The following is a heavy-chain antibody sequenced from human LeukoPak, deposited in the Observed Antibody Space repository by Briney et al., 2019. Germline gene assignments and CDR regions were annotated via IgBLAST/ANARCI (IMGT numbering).Heavy chain of an antibody. J-gene: IGHJ4*02. CDR3: ARDRDDILTGYFDY. Sequence: TGGSLRLSCAASGFTFSSYSMNWVRQAPGKGLEWVSSISSSSSYIYYADSVKGRFTIPRDNAKNSLYLQMNSLRAEDTAVYYCARDRDDILTGYFDYWGQGTLVTVSS. CDR1: GFTFSSYS. CDR2: ISSSSSYI. D-gene: IGHD3-9*01. V-gene: IGHV3-21*01.